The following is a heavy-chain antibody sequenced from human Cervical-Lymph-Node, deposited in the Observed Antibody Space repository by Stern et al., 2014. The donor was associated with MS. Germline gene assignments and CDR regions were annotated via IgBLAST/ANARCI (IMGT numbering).Heavy chain of an antibody. CDR1: GGSISSYY. V-gene: IGHV4-59*08. Sequence: VQLVQSGPGLVKPSETLSLTCTVSGGSISSYYWGWIRQPPGKGLEWIGYVYSSGSTNYNPSLKSRVTISVDTSENQFSLNLGPVTAADTAVYYCGRRGRYGAGMALWGFYYYGMDVWGQGTTVIVSS. D-gene: IGHD3-10*01. CDR3: GRRGRYGAGMALWGFYYYGMDV. CDR2: VYSSGST. J-gene: IGHJ6*02.